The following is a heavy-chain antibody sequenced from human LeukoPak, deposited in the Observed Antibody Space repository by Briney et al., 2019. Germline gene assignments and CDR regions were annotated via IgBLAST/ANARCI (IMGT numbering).Heavy chain of an antibody. J-gene: IGHJ5*02. D-gene: IGHD2-15*01. CDR3: ARVAEYCSGGSCYQNWFDP. CDR1: GYTFTSYG. CDR2: ISAYNGNT. V-gene: IGHV1-18*01. Sequence: GASVKVSCKASGYTFTSYGISWVRQAPGQGLEWMGWISAYNGNTNYAQKLQGRVTMTTDTSTCTAYMELRSLRSDDTAVYYCARVAEYCSGGSCYQNWFDPWGQGTLVTVSS.